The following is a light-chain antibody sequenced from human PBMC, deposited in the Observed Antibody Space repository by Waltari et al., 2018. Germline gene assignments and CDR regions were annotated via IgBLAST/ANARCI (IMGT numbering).Light chain of an antibody. CDR3: AAWDDSLFGRV. CDR2: RNN. J-gene: IGLJ3*02. V-gene: IGLV1-47*01. CDR1: SSTLGSNY. Sequence: QSVLTQPPSASGTPGQRVTISCSGGSSTLGSNYVYWYQQPPGTAPKLLIYRNNQRPSGVPDRFSGSKSGTSASLAISGLRSEDEADYYCAAWDDSLFGRVFGGGTKLTVL.